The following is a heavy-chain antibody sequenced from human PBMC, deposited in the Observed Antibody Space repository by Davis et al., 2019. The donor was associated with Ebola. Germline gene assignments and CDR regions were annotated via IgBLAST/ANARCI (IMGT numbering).Heavy chain of an antibody. V-gene: IGHV3-30-3*01. CDR3: SRGPYDFWSGWEN. CDR2: ISYDESNK. Sequence: PGGSLRLSCAASGFTFSRYAMHWVRQAPGKGLEWLAVISYDESNKYYADSVKGRFTIPRDNSQNTLYLQMNSLRAEDTAVYYCSRGPYDFWSGWENWGQGTLVTVSS. CDR1: GFTFSRYA. D-gene: IGHD3-3*01. J-gene: IGHJ4*02.